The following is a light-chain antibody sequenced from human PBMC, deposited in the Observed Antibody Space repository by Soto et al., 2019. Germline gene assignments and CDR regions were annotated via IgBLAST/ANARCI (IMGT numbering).Light chain of an antibody. CDR1: QSVSSSY. CDR2: GAS. J-gene: IGKJ5*01. CDR3: QQYGSSPQT. V-gene: IGKV3-20*01. Sequence: EIVLTQSPGTLSLSPGERATLSCRASQSVSSSYLAWYQQKPGQAPRLLIYGASSRATGIPDRFSGSGSGTDFTLTTSRLEPEDFAVYSCQQYGSSPQTFGQGTRLEIK.